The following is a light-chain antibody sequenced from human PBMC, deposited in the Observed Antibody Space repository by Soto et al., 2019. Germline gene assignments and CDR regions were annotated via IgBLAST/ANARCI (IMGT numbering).Light chain of an antibody. Sequence: QSVLTQPHSVSGAPGQRVTISCTGRSSNIGAGYDVNWYQQLPGTAPKVLIYGNSNRPSGVPDRFSGSKSGASASLAITGLQAEDEADYYCQSYDSSLSTSVFGGGTKVTVL. J-gene: IGLJ2*01. CDR1: SSNIGAGYD. CDR2: GNS. V-gene: IGLV1-40*01. CDR3: QSYDSSLSTSV.